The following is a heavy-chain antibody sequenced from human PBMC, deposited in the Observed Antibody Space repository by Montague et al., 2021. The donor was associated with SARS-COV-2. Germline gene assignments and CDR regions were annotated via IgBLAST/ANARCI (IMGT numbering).Heavy chain of an antibody. V-gene: IGHV4-39*01. J-gene: IGHJ6*02. CDR1: GGSISSSSYY. CDR3: ARHASYDYSKDLYYYYYYGMDV. D-gene: IGHD4-11*01. Sequence: SETLSLTRTVSGGSISSSSYYWGWIRQPPGKGLEWIGSIYYSGSTYYXPSLKSRVTISVDTSKNQFSLKLSSVTAADTAVYYCARHASYDYSKDLYYYYYYGMDVGGQGTTVTVSS. CDR2: IYYSGST.